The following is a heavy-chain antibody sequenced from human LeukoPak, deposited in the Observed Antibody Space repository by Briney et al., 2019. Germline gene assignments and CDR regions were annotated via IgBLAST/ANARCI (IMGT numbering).Heavy chain of an antibody. Sequence: SVKVSCKASGCTFSSYAISWVRQAPGQGLEWMGRIIPILGIANYAQKFQGRVTITADKSTSTAYMELSSLRSEDTAVYYCARDQGYSSSPGTRGAFDIWGQGTMVTVSS. CDR2: IIPILGIA. V-gene: IGHV1-69*04. CDR1: GCTFSSYA. CDR3: ARDQGYSSSPGTRGAFDI. J-gene: IGHJ3*02. D-gene: IGHD6-6*01.